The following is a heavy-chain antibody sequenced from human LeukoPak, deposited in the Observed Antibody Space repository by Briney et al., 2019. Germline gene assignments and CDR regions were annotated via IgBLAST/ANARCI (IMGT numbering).Heavy chain of an antibody. CDR3: ARGDTGNFDY. CDR1: GDSISGNNYY. J-gene: IGHJ4*02. V-gene: IGHV4-39*07. CDR2: IYYSGAT. D-gene: IGHD3-9*01. Sequence: SDTLSLTCTVSGDSISGNNYYWGWIRQPPGKGLEWIGNIYYSGATYYNPSLKSRVTISVDRSKNQFSLKLSSVTAADTAVYYCARGDTGNFDYWGQGTLVTVSS.